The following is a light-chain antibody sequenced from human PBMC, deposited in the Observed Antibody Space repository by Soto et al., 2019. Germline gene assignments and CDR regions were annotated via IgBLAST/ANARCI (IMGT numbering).Light chain of an antibody. V-gene: IGKV1-5*03. J-gene: IGKJ2*01. CDR3: QQYSTYPYI. CDR1: QSINRW. Sequence: DIQMTQSPSTLSASVGDRVTITCRASQSINRWLAWYQKKPGKAPKLLIYKAFTLESGVPSRFSGGGIGTEVSLSISSLQPDDFATYYCQQYSTYPYIFGQGTKVEIK. CDR2: KAF.